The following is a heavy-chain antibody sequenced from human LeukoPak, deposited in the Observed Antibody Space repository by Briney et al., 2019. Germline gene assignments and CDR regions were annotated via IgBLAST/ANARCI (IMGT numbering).Heavy chain of an antibody. CDR2: IYGDT. Sequence: GGSLRLSCAASGFTVSSHWMHWVRHAPGKGLVWVSRIYGDTYYADSVKGRFTISRDNAKNTLYLQMDSLRPEDTAVYYCARGSGSYGLWDYWGQGTLVTVSS. V-gene: IGHV3-74*01. D-gene: IGHD1-26*01. CDR3: ARGSGSYGLWDY. CDR1: GFTVSSHW. J-gene: IGHJ4*02.